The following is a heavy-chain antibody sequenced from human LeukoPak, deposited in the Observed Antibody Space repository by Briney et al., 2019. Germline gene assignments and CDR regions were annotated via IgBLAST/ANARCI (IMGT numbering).Heavy chain of an antibody. D-gene: IGHD2-2*02. Sequence: SETLSLTCTVSGGSITSTNYYWGWIRQPPGKGLEWIGSFYYSRGTYYNPSLKSRVTISVDTSKNHFSLKLSSVTAADTAVYYCARLAIPASIESWFDPWGQGTLVTVSS. V-gene: IGHV4-39*02. J-gene: IGHJ5*02. CDR1: GGSITSTNYY. CDR2: FYYSRGT. CDR3: ARLAIPASIESWFDP.